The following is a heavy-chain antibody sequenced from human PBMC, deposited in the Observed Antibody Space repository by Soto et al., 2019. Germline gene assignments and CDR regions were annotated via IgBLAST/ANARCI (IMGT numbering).Heavy chain of an antibody. D-gene: IGHD3-10*01. V-gene: IGHV4-59*08. Sequence: SETLSLTCTVSGGSISSYYWSWIRQPPGKGLEWIGYIYYSGSTNYNPSLKSRVTISVDTSKNQFSLKLSSVTAADTAVYYCARHGSGSYYGTRWFDPWGQGTLVTVSS. J-gene: IGHJ5*02. CDR1: GGSISSYY. CDR3: ARHGSGSYYGTRWFDP. CDR2: IYYSGST.